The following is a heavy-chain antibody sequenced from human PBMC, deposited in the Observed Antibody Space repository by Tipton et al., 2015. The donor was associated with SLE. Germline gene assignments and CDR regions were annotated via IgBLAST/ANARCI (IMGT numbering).Heavy chain of an antibody. J-gene: IGHJ3*01. Sequence: GSLRLSCAASGFSFRSYWMHWVRQVPGKGLFWVSRINIDGSHTTYADSVKGRFTISRDNARNTLYLQMNSLRAEDTAVYYCARILAWGQGTMVTVSS. V-gene: IGHV3-74*01. CDR2: INIDGSHT. CDR1: GFSFRSYW. CDR3: ARILA.